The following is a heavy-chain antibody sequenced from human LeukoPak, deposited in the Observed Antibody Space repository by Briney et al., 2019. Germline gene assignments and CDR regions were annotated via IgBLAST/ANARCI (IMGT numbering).Heavy chain of an antibody. V-gene: IGHV1-2*02. J-gene: IGHJ4*02. CDR2: INPNSGGT. Sequence: ASVKVSCKASGYTFTGYYMHWVRQAPGQGLEWMGWINPNSGGTNYAQKFQGRVTMTRDTSINTAYLDFYSLRSEDTAIYYCARGYSSTLRTTGNDYWGQGTLVTVSS. CDR3: ARGYSSTLRTTGNDY. CDR1: GYTFTGYY. D-gene: IGHD1-1*01.